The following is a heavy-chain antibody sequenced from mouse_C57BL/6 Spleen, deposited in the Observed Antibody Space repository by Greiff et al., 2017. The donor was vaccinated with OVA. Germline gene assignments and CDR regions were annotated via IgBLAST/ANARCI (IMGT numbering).Heavy chain of an antibody. Sequence: EVKLVESGGGLVKPGGSLKLSCAASGFTFSDYGMHWVRQAPEKGLEWVAYISSGSSTINYADTLKGSFTITTDNAKTTLFLQMTRLRSEDTAMYYCAKAYDGYPYFDYWGQGTTLTVSS. D-gene: IGHD2-3*01. CDR1: GFTFSDYG. V-gene: IGHV5-17*01. CDR2: ISSGSSTI. CDR3: AKAYDGYPYFDY. J-gene: IGHJ2*01.